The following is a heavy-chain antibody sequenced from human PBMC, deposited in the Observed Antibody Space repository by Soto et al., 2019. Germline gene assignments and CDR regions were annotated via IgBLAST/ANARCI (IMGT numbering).Heavy chain of an antibody. V-gene: IGHV3-23*01. J-gene: IGHJ4*02. Sequence: GGSLRLSCAASGFTFSSYVMNWVRQAPGKGLEWVSAISGSGGSTYYADSVKGRFTISRDNSKNTLYLQMNSLRAEDTAVYYCAKRPYYYDSSDYYAPYYFDYWGQGTLVTVSS. CDR3: AKRPYYYDSSDYYAPYYFDY. CDR1: GFTFSSYV. CDR2: ISGSGGST. D-gene: IGHD3-22*01.